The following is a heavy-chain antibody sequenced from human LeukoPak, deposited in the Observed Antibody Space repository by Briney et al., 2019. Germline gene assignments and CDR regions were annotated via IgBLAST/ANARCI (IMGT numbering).Heavy chain of an antibody. CDR1: GGSLSDYY. CDR3: ARDGGYKGIDY. J-gene: IGHJ4*02. V-gene: IGHV4-59*01. Sequence: SETLSLTCTVSGGSLSDYYWTWVRQPPGKGLEWIGYIYYSGSTNYNPSLKSRVTISVDTSKNQFSLKLSSVTAADTAVYYCARDGGYKGIDYWGQGTLVTVSS. CDR2: IYYSGST. D-gene: IGHD3-22*01.